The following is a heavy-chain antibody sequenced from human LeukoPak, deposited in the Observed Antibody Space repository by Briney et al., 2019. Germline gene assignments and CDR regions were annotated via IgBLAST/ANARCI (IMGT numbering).Heavy chain of an antibody. D-gene: IGHD3-10*01. CDR3: AREGTVVRGADNAFHI. Sequence: ASVRVSSMASGFTSTGYYIYWVRQAPGQGLERMGWINPNSGGTNYAQKFQGRVTTTRETSISTVYMELSGLRSDDTAVYSCAREGTVVRGADNAFHIWGQGPMVTVS. CDR2: INPNSGGT. V-gene: IGHV1-2*02. J-gene: IGHJ3*02. CDR1: GFTSTGYY.